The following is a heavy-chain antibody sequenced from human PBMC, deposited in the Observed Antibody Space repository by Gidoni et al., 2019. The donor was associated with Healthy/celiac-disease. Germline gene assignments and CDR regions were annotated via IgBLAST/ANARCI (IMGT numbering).Heavy chain of an antibody. CDR1: GFTFSRYW. V-gene: IGHV3-7*01. D-gene: IGHD3-22*01. CDR2: IKQDGSEK. J-gene: IGHJ3*02. CDR3: ARVVTMIVVVIPGDDAFDI. Sequence: EVQLVESGGGLVQPGGSLRLSCAASGFTFSRYWLRWVRQAPRKGLEWVANIKQDGSEKYYVDSGKGRFTIARDNAKNSLYLQMNSLRAEDTAVYYCARVVTMIVVVIPGDDAFDIWGQGTMVTVSS.